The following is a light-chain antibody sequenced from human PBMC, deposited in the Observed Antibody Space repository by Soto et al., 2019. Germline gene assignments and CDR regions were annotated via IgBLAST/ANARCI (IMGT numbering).Light chain of an antibody. CDR2: AAS. J-gene: IGKJ1*01. V-gene: IGKV1-27*01. CDR3: QTYNSAAWT. CDR1: KGISNY. Sequence: DIQMTQSPSSLSASVGDRVTITCRARKGISNYLAWYQQKPGKVPNLLIYAASTLRSEVASRFSGSGSGTDVTITTSSLQPEDVATYYCQTYNSAAWTFGQGTKVEIK.